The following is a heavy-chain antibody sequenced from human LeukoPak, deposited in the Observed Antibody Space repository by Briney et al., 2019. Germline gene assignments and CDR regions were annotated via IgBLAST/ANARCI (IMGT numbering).Heavy chain of an antibody. V-gene: IGHV4-39*02. J-gene: IGHJ4*02. CDR2: IYCSGST. CDR1: GGSISSNNYY. D-gene: IGHD4-17*01. CDR3: ARDDYGAVFDY. Sequence: SETLSLTCTASGGSISSNNYYWGWIRQPPGKGLEWIGSIYCSGSTYYNPSLKSRVTISVDTSKNQFSLKLSSVTAADTAVYYCARDDYGAVFDYWGQGTLVTVSS.